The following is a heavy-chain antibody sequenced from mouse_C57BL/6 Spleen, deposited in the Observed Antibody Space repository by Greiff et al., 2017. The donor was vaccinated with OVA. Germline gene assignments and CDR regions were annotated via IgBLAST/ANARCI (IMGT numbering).Heavy chain of an antibody. Sequence: DVQLVESGGGLVKPGGSLKLSCAASGFTFSDYGMHWVRQAPEKGLEWVAYISSGSSTIYYADTVKGRFTISRDNAKNTLFLQMTSLRSEDTAMYYCARTGTDWYFDVWGTGTTVTVSS. V-gene: IGHV5-17*01. CDR2: ISSGSSTI. CDR1: GFTFSDYG. J-gene: IGHJ1*03. CDR3: ARTGTDWYFDV. D-gene: IGHD4-1*01.